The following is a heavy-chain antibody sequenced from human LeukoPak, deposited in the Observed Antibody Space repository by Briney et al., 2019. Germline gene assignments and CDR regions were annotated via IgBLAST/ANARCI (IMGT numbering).Heavy chain of an antibody. Sequence: PGGSLRLSCAASGFTFSSYEMNWVRQAPGKGLEWVSYISSSGSTIYYVDSVKGRFTISRDNAKNSLYLQMNSLRAEDTAVYYCAAQAAGQGDDAFDIWGQGTMVTVSS. CDR2: ISSSGSTI. CDR1: GFTFSSYE. CDR3: AAQAAGQGDDAFDI. V-gene: IGHV3-48*03. J-gene: IGHJ3*02. D-gene: IGHD6-13*01.